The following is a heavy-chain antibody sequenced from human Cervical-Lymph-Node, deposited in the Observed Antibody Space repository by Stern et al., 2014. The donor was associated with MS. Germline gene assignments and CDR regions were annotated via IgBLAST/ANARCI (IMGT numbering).Heavy chain of an antibody. J-gene: IGHJ4*02. D-gene: IGHD6-19*01. CDR3: ARALSSGLWYFDC. Sequence: VQLVVSGAEVKKPGASVQLSCKASGYTLTTYHMHWVRQAPGQGLEWMGVINPSGGDTTYAQRFQGRVTMTRDKSTNTIYMERSSLRSEDSAMYYCARALSSGLWYFDCWGQGTLVTVSS. CDR2: INPSGGDT. CDR1: GYTLTTYH. V-gene: IGHV1-46*01.